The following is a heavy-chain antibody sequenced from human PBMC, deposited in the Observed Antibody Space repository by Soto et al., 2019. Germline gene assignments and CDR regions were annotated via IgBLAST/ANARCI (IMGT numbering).Heavy chain of an antibody. CDR2: IYYSGST. CDR1: GGSISSGGYY. Sequence: QVQLQESGPGLVKPSQTLSLTCTVSGGSISSGGYYWSWIRQHPGKGLEWIGYIYYSGSTYYNPSLKSRVTISVDTAKNQFSLKLSSVTAADTAVYYCARVPVVVATNYFDYWGQGTLVTVSS. CDR3: ARVPVVVATNYFDY. J-gene: IGHJ4*02. V-gene: IGHV4-31*03. D-gene: IGHD5-12*01.